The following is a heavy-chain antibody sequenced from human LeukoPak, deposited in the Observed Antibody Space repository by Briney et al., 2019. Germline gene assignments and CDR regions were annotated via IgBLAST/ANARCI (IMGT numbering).Heavy chain of an antibody. CDR1: GYTFTSYG. V-gene: IGHV1-18*01. CDR3: ARVGYAGNFFDY. Sequence: ASVKVSSKASGYTFTSYGITWVRQAPGQGLEWMGWISVYNGNTNYAQNLQGRVTMTTDTSTSTAYMELRSLRSDDTAVYYCARVGYAGNFFDYWGQGTLVTVSS. J-gene: IGHJ4*02. D-gene: IGHD4-23*01. CDR2: ISVYNGNT.